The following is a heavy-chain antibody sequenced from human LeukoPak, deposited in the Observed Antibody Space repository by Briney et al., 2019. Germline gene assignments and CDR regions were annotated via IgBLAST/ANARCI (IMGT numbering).Heavy chain of an antibody. Sequence: GGSLRLSCGVSGFTFTNYWMSWVRQAPGKGLEWVANINQDGSEKYYADSVKGRLTISRDNAKNSPYLQMSSLRAGDTAVYYCARGSYGAYDSWGQGNLVTVSS. CDR2: INQDGSEK. J-gene: IGHJ4*02. CDR3: ARGSYGAYDS. D-gene: IGHD4/OR15-4a*01. CDR1: GFTFTNYW. V-gene: IGHV3-7*05.